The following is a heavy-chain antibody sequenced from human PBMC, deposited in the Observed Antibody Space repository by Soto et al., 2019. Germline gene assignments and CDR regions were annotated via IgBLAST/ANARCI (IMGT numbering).Heavy chain of an antibody. CDR3: AKGYTFSSGWYSGDAFDI. D-gene: IGHD6-19*01. V-gene: IGHV3-23*01. J-gene: IGHJ3*02. CDR1: GFTFSSYA. Sequence: GGSLRLSCAASGFTFSSYAMSWVRQAPGKGLEWVSAISGSGGSTYYADSVKGRFTISRDNSKNTLYLQMNSLRAEDTAVYYCAKGYTFSSGWYSGDAFDIWGQGTMVTVSS. CDR2: ISGSGGST.